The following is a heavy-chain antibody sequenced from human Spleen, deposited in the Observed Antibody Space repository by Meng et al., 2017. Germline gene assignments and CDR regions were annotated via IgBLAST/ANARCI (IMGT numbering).Heavy chain of an antibody. V-gene: IGHV4-34*01. Sequence: QVERKLGGAGLLKPSGTLSPTSAVYGGSFSGYYWSWIRQPPGKGLEWIGEINHGGSTNYNPSLKSRLTISVDTSKNQFSLKLSSVTAADTAVYYCAGSVVGATTGDYWGQGTLVTVSS. CDR3: AGSVVGATTGDY. D-gene: IGHD1-26*01. CDR1: GGSFSGYY. J-gene: IGHJ4*02. CDR2: INHGGST.